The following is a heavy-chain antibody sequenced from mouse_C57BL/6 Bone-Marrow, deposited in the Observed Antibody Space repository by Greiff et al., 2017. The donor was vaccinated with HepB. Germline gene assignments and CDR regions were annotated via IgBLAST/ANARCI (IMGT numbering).Heavy chain of an antibody. Sequence: EVKVEESGGGLVKPGGSLKLSCAASGFTFSSYAMSWVRQTPEKRLEWVATISDGGSYTYYPDNVKGRFTISRDNAKNNLYLQMSHLKSEDTAMYYCARAGSSYNFDYWGQGTTLTVSS. CDR3: ARAGSSYNFDY. V-gene: IGHV5-4*03. D-gene: IGHD1-1*01. J-gene: IGHJ2*01. CDR2: ISDGGSYT. CDR1: GFTFSSYA.